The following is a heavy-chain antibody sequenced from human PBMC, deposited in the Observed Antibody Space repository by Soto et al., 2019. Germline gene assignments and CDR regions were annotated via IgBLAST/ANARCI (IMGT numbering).Heavy chain of an antibody. Sequence: GGSLRLSCAASGFTFSSYGMHWVRQAPGKGLEWAAVIWYDGSNKYYADSVKGRFTISRDNSKNTLYLQMNSLRAEETAVYYCSRVYDAFDIWGQGTMVTVSS. V-gene: IGHV3-33*01. CDR2: IWYDGSNK. J-gene: IGHJ3*02. CDR3: SRVYDAFDI. CDR1: GFTFSSYG.